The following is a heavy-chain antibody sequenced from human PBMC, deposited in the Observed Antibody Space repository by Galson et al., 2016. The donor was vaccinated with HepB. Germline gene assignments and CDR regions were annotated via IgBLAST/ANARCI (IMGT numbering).Heavy chain of an antibody. D-gene: IGHD5-18*01. CDR3: ATGYSDGYWGS. CDR2: IYYGGTR. CDR1: GGSINSSGYY. V-gene: IGHV4-31*03. Sequence: TLSLTCTVSGGSINSSGYYWTWIRQRPGMDLEWIGYIYYGGTRFYNPSLKSRLTISIDTSKAQFSLRLSSVTAADTAVYHCATGYSDGYWGSWGPGTLVTVSS. J-gene: IGHJ5*02.